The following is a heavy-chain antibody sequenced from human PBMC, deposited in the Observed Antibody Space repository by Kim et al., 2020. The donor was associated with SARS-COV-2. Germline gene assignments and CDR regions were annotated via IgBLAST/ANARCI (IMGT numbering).Heavy chain of an antibody. CDR2: IYYSGST. CDR1: GGSISSYY. J-gene: IGHJ5*02. CDR3: ARGDVVVPAAALSPWFDP. D-gene: IGHD2-2*01. Sequence: SETLSLTCTVSGGSISSYYWSWIRQPPGKGLEWIGYIYYSGSTNYNPSLKSRVTISVDTSKNQFSLKLSSVTAADTAVYYCARGDVVVPAAALSPWFDPWGQGTLVTVSS. V-gene: IGHV4-59*13.